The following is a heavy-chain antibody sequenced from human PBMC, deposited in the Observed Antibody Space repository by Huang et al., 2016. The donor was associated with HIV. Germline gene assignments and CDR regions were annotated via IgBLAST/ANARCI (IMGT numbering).Heavy chain of an antibody. CDR2: INTDTGKP. V-gene: IGHV7-4-1*02. J-gene: IGHJ3*02. CDR1: GYTFTNYG. CDR3: GRVRRVMDTYCVADCSTLEAFDI. D-gene: IGHD2-21*02. Sequence: QVQLVQSGSELKKPGASVKVSCKASGYTFTNYGVHWVRQAPGQGLEWRGVINTDTGKPRYAQGLTGRFVFSVDTSGNTAYLQISSLKAADSAIYYCGRVRRVMDTYCVADCSTLEAFDIWGQGTVVTVSA.